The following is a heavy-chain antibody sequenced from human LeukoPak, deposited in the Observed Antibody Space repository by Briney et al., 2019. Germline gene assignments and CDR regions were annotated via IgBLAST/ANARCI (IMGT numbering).Heavy chain of an antibody. Sequence: GGSLRLSCAASGFIFSSHWMSWVRQAPGKGLEWVAKIKHDGTEQYYVDSVKGRFTISRDNTKNSLYLQMSSLRVEDTAIYYCAKDRDYYDSSGYDYWGQGTLVTVSS. V-gene: IGHV3-7*03. J-gene: IGHJ4*02. D-gene: IGHD3-22*01. CDR1: GFIFSSHW. CDR2: IKHDGTEQ. CDR3: AKDRDYYDSSGYDY.